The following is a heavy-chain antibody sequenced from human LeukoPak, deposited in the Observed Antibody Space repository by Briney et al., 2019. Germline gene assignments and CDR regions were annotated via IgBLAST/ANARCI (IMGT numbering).Heavy chain of an antibody. Sequence: GASVKVSCKASGYTFTGYYMHWVRQAPGQGLEWMRWINPNSGGTNYAQKFQGRVTMTRDTSISTAYMELSRLRSDDTAVYYCARDGYYDSSGSAGFQHWGQGTLVTVSS. CDR1: GYTFTGYY. D-gene: IGHD3-22*01. J-gene: IGHJ1*01. CDR3: ARDGYYDSSGSAGFQH. CDR2: INPNSGGT. V-gene: IGHV1-2*02.